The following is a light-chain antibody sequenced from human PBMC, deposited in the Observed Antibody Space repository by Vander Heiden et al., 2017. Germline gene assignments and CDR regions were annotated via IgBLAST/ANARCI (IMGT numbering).Light chain of an antibody. Sequence: QLAQSPSSLSASVGDRVTITCRASQAISNSLVWFQQKPGKAPKLLIYLASSLQSGVPSKFSGSGSGTDFTLTISSLQPEDFATYYCQQYNSYPRTFGQGTKVEIK. CDR1: QAISNS. J-gene: IGKJ1*01. CDR3: QQYNSYPRT. CDR2: LAS. V-gene: IGKV1-16*02.